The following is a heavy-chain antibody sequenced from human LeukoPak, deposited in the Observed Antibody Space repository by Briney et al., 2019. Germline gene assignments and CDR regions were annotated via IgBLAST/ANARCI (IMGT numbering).Heavy chain of an antibody. Sequence: PSETLSLTCTVSGGSISSYYWSWIRQSPGKGLEWIGYIYYSGSTNYNPSLKSRVTISVDTSKNQFSLKLSSVTAADTAVYYCARIHYGGNSGWFDPWGQGTLVTVSS. CDR2: IYYSGST. J-gene: IGHJ5*02. V-gene: IGHV4-59*01. CDR1: GGSISSYY. CDR3: ARIHYGGNSGWFDP. D-gene: IGHD4-23*01.